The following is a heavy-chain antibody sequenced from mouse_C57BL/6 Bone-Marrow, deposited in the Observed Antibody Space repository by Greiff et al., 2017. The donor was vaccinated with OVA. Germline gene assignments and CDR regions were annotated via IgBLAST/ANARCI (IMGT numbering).Heavy chain of an antibody. CDR2: IDPENGDT. V-gene: IGHV14-4*01. CDR1: GFNIKDDY. D-gene: IGHD2-10*01. Sequence: VHVKQSGAELVRPGASVKLSCTASGFNIKDDYMHWVKQRPEQGLEWIGWIDPENGDTEYASKFQGKATITADTSSTTAYLQLSSLTSEDTAVYYCTTPYYGNYEDYFDYWGQGTTLTVSS. J-gene: IGHJ2*01. CDR3: TTPYYGNYEDYFDY.